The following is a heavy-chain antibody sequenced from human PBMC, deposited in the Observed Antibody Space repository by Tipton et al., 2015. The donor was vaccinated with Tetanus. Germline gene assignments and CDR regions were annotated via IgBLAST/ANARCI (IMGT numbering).Heavy chain of an antibody. J-gene: IGHJ4*02. CDR1: GGSMIGSGHY. D-gene: IGHD3-10*01. V-gene: IGHV4-39*02. Sequence: TLSLTCIASGGSMIGSGHYGAWVRQSPGKGLEWIGSLTYSGRTYYSPSLKSRVTMSVDTSKKDFSMRLGSVTAADTAIYYCARLREVVSRSGWAFDYWGQGILVSVSS. CDR3: ARLREVVSRSGWAFDY. CDR2: LTYSGRT.